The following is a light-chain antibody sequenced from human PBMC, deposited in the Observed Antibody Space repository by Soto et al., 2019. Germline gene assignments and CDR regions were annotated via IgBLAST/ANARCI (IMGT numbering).Light chain of an antibody. CDR3: QQSYTIPWT. J-gene: IGKJ1*01. CDR2: SAT. CDR1: QRFSNY. Sequence: DIQMTQSPSSVSASVGDRVTITCRTSQRFSNYLAWYQHRPGKAPKLLIYSATVLPSGVPSRFSGSGSGTDFTLTISRLQPEDSATYYCQQSYTIPWTFGQGTRVEIK. V-gene: IGKV1-39*01.